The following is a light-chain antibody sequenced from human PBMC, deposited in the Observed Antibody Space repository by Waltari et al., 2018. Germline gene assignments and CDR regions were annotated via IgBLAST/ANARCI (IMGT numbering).Light chain of an antibody. J-gene: IGKJ2*01. CDR1: QSVLYSSNSKNY. CDR3: QQYYTTPS. Sequence: DIVMTQSPDSLAVSLGERATINCKSSQSVLYSSNSKNYLAWYQHKPRQPPKLLIYWASTRESGVPDRFSGSWSGTDFTLTISSLQAEDVAVYYCQQYYTTPSFGQGTNLEIK. CDR2: WAS. V-gene: IGKV4-1*01.